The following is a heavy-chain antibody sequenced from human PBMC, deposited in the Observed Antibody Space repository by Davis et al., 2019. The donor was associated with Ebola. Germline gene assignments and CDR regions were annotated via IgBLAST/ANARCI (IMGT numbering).Heavy chain of an antibody. V-gene: IGHV6-1*01. CDR1: AITFSSNSAA. CDR2: TYYNSKWYS. Sequence: PSETLSLTCAISAITFSSNSAACNWIRQSPSRGLEWLGRTYYNSKWYSDYALSVKSRITINPDTSKNQFSLQLTSVTPEDTAVYYCATGWLRGGGFASWGQGTLVIVSS. D-gene: IGHD5-12*01. J-gene: IGHJ4*02. CDR3: ATGWLRGGGFAS.